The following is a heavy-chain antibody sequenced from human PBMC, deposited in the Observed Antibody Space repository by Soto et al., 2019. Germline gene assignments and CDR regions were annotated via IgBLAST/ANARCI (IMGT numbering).Heavy chain of an antibody. Sequence: QVQLVESGGGVVQPGRSLRLSCAASGFTFSSYAMHWVRQAPGKGLEWVAVISYDGSNKYYADSVKGRFTISRDNSKNTLYLKLNSLRAEDTAVYYCATQYSSGWYRIYWYFDLWGRGTLVTVSS. CDR3: ATQYSSGWYRIYWYFDL. V-gene: IGHV3-30-3*01. CDR2: ISYDGSNK. D-gene: IGHD6-19*01. J-gene: IGHJ2*01. CDR1: GFTFSSYA.